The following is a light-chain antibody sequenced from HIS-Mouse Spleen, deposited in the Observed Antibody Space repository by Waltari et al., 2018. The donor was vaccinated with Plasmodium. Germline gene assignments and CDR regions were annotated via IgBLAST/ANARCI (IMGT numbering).Light chain of an antibody. J-gene: IGLJ2*01. Sequence: SYELPQPLSVSVALGQTATSTCAGNNIGSKNVHWYQQKPGQAPVLVTYRDSNRPAGIPERFSGSNSGNTATLTISRAQAGDEADYYCQVWDSSTANVVFGGGTKLTVL. CDR2: RDS. CDR3: QVWDSSTANVV. CDR1: NIGSKN. V-gene: IGLV3-9*01.